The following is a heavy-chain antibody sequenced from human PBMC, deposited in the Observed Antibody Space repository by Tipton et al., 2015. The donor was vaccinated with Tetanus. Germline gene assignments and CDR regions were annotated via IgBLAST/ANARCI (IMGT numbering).Heavy chain of an antibody. CDR3: AREADCSGGSCFSGDFDN. V-gene: IGHV3-33*01. J-gene: IGHJ4*02. D-gene: IGHD2-15*01. CDR1: GFIFSSYG. CDR2: SWYDGTDE. Sequence: SLRLSCAASGFIFSSYGIHWVRQAPGKGLEWVAVSWYDGTDEYYADSVKGRFTISRDNSKNTLYLQMNSLRAEDTAVYYCAREADCSGGSCFSGDFDNWGRGTQVTVSS.